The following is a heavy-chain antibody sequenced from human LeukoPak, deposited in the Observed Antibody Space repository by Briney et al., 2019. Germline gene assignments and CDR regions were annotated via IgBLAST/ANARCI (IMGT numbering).Heavy chain of an antibody. Sequence: GGSLRLSCAASGFTFSSYAMSWVRQAPGKGLEWVSAISGSGGSTYYADSVKGRFTISRDNSKNTLYLQMNSLGAEDTAVYYCALSVSSGFPYNAFDIWGQGTMVTVSS. J-gene: IGHJ3*02. D-gene: IGHD6-19*01. CDR1: GFTFSSYA. CDR3: ALSVSSGFPYNAFDI. CDR2: ISGSGGST. V-gene: IGHV3-23*01.